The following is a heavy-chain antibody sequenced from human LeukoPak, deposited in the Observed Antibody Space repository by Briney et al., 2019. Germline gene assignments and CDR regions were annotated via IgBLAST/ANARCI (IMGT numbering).Heavy chain of an antibody. V-gene: IGHV4-59*01. CDR1: GGSISSYY. CDR2: VYYTGST. J-gene: IGHJ3*01. Sequence: SETLSLTCTVSGGSISSYYWSWVRQPPGKGLEWIGFVYYTGSTSYSPSLKSRVTISVDTSKNQFSLKLRSVTAADTAVYYCARISSSNWYNERGAFDVWGQGTMVTVSS. CDR3: ARISSSNWYNERGAFDV. D-gene: IGHD6-13*01.